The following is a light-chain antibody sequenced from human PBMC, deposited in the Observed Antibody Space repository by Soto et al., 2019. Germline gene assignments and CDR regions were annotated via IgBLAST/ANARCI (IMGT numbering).Light chain of an antibody. CDR1: QTISSW. J-gene: IGKJ1*01. Sequence: IQMTQSPSTLSGSVGDRVTITCRASQTISSWLAWYQQKPGKAPKLLIYKASTLKSGVPSRFSGRGSGTEFTLTISSLQPDDFATYYCQHYNSYSEAFGQGTKVDIK. CDR3: QHYNSYSEA. CDR2: KAS. V-gene: IGKV1-5*03.